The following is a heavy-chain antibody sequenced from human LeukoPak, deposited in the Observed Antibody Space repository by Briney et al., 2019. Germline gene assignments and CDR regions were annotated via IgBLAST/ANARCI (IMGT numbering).Heavy chain of an antibody. Sequence: SETLSLTYTVSGGSISSSSYYWGWIRQPPGKGLEWIGSIYYSGSTYYNPSLKSRVTISVDTSKNQFSLKLSSVTAADTAVYYCARSVFYWYFDLWGRGTLVTVSS. CDR2: IYYSGST. CDR3: ARSVFYWYFDL. V-gene: IGHV4-39*01. CDR1: GGSISSSSYY. J-gene: IGHJ2*01. D-gene: IGHD6-19*01.